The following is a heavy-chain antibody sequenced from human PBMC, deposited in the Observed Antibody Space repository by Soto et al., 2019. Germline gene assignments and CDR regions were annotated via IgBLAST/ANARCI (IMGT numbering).Heavy chain of an antibody. J-gene: IGHJ4*02. CDR1: GYTLTNYA. V-gene: IGHV1-18*01. D-gene: IGHD2-15*01. CDR2: INTYNGNS. CDR3: ARDCTGGSCFCIY. Sequence: QVQLVQSAAEVKKPGASVKVSCKASGYTLTNYAISWVRQAPGQGPEWMGWINTYNGNSNYAQKLEGRVTMTTDTSTNTAYMELRSLTPDDTAVYYCARDCTGGSCFCIYWGQGTLVTVSS.